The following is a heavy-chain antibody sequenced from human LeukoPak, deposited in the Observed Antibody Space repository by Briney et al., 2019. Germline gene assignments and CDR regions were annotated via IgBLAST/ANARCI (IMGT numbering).Heavy chain of an antibody. V-gene: IGHV3-23*01. CDR1: GFTFSSYA. Sequence: GGSLRLSCAASGFTFSSYAMSWVRQAPGKGLEWVSAISGSGGSTYYADSVKGRFTIPRDNSKNALYLQMNSLRAEDTAVYYCAKVLGYSYGRGDYYFDYWGQGTLVTVSS. D-gene: IGHD5-18*01. J-gene: IGHJ4*02. CDR2: ISGSGGST. CDR3: AKVLGYSYGRGDYYFDY.